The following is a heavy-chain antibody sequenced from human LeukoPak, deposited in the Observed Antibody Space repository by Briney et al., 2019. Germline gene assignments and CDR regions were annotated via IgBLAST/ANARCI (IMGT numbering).Heavy chain of an antibody. CDR3: AKSWGYYDSSGYYDY. D-gene: IGHD3-22*01. CDR1: GFTFSSYA. Sequence: GGSLRLSCAASGFTFSSYAMSWVRQAPGKGMEWVSAISGSGASTYYADSVEGRFTISRDNSKNTLYLQMNSLRAEDTAVYYCAKSWGYYDSSGYYDYWGQGTLVTVSS. J-gene: IGHJ4*02. V-gene: IGHV3-23*01. CDR2: ISGSGAST.